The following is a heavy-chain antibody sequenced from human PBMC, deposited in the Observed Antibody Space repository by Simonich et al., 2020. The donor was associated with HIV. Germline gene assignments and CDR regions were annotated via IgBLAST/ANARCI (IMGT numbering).Heavy chain of an antibody. V-gene: IGHV1-69*13. CDR1: GGTFSSYA. CDR2: IIPIFHTA. CDR3: ARGYYYDSSGYYPNWYFDL. J-gene: IGHJ2*01. D-gene: IGHD3-22*01. Sequence: QVQLVQSGAEVKKPGSSVKVSCKASGGTFSSYAISWVRQAPGQGLEWLGGIIPIFHTANYGQKCQGRVTMTADESTSTAYMELSSLRSEDTAVYYCARGYYYDSSGYYPNWYFDLWGRGTLVTVSS.